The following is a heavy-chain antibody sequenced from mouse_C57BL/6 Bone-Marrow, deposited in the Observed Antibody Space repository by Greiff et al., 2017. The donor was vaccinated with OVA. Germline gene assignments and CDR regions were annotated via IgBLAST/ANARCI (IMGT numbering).Heavy chain of an antibody. CDR2: INPCSGYT. D-gene: IGHD2-4*01. Sequence: VKLMESGAELVRPGASVKLSCKASGYTFTSYTMHWVKQRPGQGLEWIGYINPCSGYTNYTQKFKDKATLTADKSSSTAYMQLSSLTSEDAAVYYCARGLGFAYWGQGTLLTVSA. CDR1: GYTFTSYT. V-gene: IGHV1-4*01. J-gene: IGHJ3*01. CDR3: ARGLGFAY.